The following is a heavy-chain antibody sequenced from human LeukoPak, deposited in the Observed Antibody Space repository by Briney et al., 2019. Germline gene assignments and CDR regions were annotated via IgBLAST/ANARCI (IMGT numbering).Heavy chain of an antibody. J-gene: IGHJ4*02. CDR1: GGSISSYY. D-gene: IGHD5-24*01. CDR3: ARMAAPRSPFSY. Sequence: SETLSLTCTVSGGSISSYYWSWIRQPPGKGLEWIGYTYYSGSTNYNPSLKSRVTISVDTSKNQFSLKLSSVTAADTAVYYCARMAAPRSPFSYWGQGTLVTVSS. V-gene: IGHV4-59*01. CDR2: TYYSGST.